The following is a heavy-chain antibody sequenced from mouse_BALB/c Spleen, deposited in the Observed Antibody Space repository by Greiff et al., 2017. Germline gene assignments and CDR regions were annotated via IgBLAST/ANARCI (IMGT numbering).Heavy chain of an antibody. Sequence: EVKLEESGGGLVQPGGSRKLSCAASGFTFSSFGMHWVRQAPEKGLEWVAYISSGSSTIYYADTVKGRFTISRDNPKNTLFLQMTSLRSEDTAMYYCARLGNYYFDYWGQGTTLTVSS. D-gene: IGHD2-1*01. CDR2: ISSGSSTI. V-gene: IGHV5-17*02. J-gene: IGHJ2*01. CDR1: GFTFSSFG. CDR3: ARLGNYYFDY.